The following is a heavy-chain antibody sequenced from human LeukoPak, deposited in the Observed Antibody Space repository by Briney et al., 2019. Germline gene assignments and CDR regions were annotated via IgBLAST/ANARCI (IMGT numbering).Heavy chain of an antibody. J-gene: IGHJ3*02. CDR3: ARVYIRYSGSHDAFDI. V-gene: IGHV1-18*04. Sequence: GASVKVSCKASGYTFNSDGISWVRQAPGQGLEWMGWISAYNGNTNYAQKLQGRVTMTTDTSTSTAYMELRSLRSGDTAVYYCARVYIRYSGSHDAFDIWGQGTMVTVSS. D-gene: IGHD1-26*01. CDR2: ISAYNGNT. CDR1: GYTFNSDG.